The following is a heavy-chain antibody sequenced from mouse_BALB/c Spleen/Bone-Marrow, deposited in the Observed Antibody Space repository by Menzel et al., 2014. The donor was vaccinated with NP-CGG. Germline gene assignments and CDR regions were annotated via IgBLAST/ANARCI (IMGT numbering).Heavy chain of an antibody. D-gene: IGHD1-1*01. Sequence: DVHLVESGGGLVQPGGSLRLSCATSGFTFTDYYMSWVRQPPGKALEWLGFIRNKANGYTTEYSASVKGRFTISRDNSQNILYLQMNTLRAEDTAPHYCARPNFPHFSASSYCYFDVSGAETTVTVSS. CDR1: GFTFTDYY. V-gene: IGHV7-3*02. CDR2: IRNKANGYTT. J-gene: IGHJ1*01. CDR3: ARPNFPHFSASSYCYFDV.